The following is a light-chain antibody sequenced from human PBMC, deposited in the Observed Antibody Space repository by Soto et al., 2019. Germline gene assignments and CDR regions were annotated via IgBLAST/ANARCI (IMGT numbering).Light chain of an antibody. J-gene: IGKJ2*01. V-gene: IGKV3-20*01. CDR2: GAS. CDR3: QQYGSSPYT. Sequence: EIVLTQSPGTLSLSPGERATLSCRASQSVSSYLAWYQQRPGQAPRLLIYGASSRATGVADRFSGRGSGTDFTLTISRLEPEDFAVYYCQQYGSSPYTFGQGTNLEIK. CDR1: QSVSSY.